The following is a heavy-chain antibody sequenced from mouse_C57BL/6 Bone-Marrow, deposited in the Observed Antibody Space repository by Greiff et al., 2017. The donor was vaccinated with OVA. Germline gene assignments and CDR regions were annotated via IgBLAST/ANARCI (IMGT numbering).Heavy chain of an antibody. CDR2: IYPGSGST. J-gene: IGHJ1*03. D-gene: IGHD1-1*01. V-gene: IGHV1-55*01. CDR1: GYTFTSYW. CDR3: ARVYYGSSYDWYFDV. Sequence: QVQLQQPVAELVKPGASVKMSCKASGYTFTSYWITWVKQRPGQGLEWIGDIYPGSGSTNYNEKFKSKATLTVDTSSSTAYMQLSSLTSEDSAVYYCARVYYGSSYDWYFDVWGTGTTVTVSS.